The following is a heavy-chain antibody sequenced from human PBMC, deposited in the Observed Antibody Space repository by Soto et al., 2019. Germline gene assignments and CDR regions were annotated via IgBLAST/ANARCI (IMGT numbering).Heavy chain of an antibody. J-gene: IGHJ4*02. CDR2: ISSSSSYI. CDR3: ARDMNYDSSGYSGY. V-gene: IGHV3-21*01. D-gene: IGHD3-22*01. CDR1: GFTFSSYS. Sequence: PGGSLRLSCAASGFTFSSYSMNWVRQAPGKGLEWVSSISSSSSYIYYADSVKGRFTISRDNAKNTLYLQMNSLRAEDTAVYYCARDMNYDSSGYSGYWGQGTLVTVSS.